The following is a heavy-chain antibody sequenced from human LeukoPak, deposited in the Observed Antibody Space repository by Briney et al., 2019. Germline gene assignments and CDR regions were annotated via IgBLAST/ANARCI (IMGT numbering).Heavy chain of an antibody. Sequence: GGSLRLSCAASGFTFSSYAMSWVRQAPVKGLEWVSAISGSGGSTYHADSVKGRFTISRDNSKNTLYLQMNSLRAEDTAVYYCARGRVTPYYYGMDVWGQGTTVTVSS. V-gene: IGHV3-23*01. CDR2: ISGSGGST. J-gene: IGHJ6*02. CDR3: ARGRVTPYYYGMDV. CDR1: GFTFSSYA.